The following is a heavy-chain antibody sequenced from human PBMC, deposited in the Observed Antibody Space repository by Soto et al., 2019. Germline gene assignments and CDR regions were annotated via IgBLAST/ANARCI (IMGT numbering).Heavy chain of an antibody. CDR2: ISGSGGST. D-gene: IGHD5-18*01. V-gene: IGHV3-23*01. CDR3: AKDRPWIQLWTYYFDY. Sequence: GGSLRLSCAASGFTFSSYAMSWVRQAPGKGLEWVSAISGSGGSTYYADSVKGRFTISRDNSKNTLYLQMNSLRAEDTAVYYCAKDRPWIQLWTYYFDYWGQGTLVTVSS. CDR1: GFTFSSYA. J-gene: IGHJ4*02.